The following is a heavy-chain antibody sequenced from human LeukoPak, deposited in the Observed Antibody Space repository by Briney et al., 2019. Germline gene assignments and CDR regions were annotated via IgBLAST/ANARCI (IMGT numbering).Heavy chain of an antibody. J-gene: IGHJ6*03. CDR3: ARGRGSSSPLYYYYMDV. CDR1: GFTFSSYE. V-gene: IGHV3-48*03. Sequence: GGSLRLSCAASGFTFSSYEMNWVRQAPGKGLEWVSYISSSGSTIYYADSVKGRFTISRDNAKNTLYLQMNSLRAEDTAVYYCARGRGSSSPLYYYYMDVWGKGTTVTVSS. CDR2: ISSSGSTI. D-gene: IGHD6-6*01.